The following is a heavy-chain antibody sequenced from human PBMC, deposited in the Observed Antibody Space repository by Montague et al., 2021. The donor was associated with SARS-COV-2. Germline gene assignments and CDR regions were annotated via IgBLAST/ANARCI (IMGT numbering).Heavy chain of an antibody. CDR2: IYNSGST. CDR3: ARVGRGSSWYEVAFDI. J-gene: IGHJ3*02. Sequence: SETLSLTCTVSGGSISRYSWTWIRQPPGKGLEWIEYIYNSGSTNYNPSLTSRVTISVDTSKNQFSLKLSSVAAADTAVYYCARVGRGSSWYEVAFDIWGQGIMVTVSS. D-gene: IGHD6-13*01. V-gene: IGHV4-59*01. CDR1: GGSISRYS.